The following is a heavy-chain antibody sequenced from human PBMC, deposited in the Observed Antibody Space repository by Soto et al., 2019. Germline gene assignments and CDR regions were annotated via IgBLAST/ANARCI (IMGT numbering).Heavy chain of an antibody. J-gene: IGHJ5*02. D-gene: IGHD3-3*01. CDR3: ARVVSYDFWSGPNWFDP. CDR2: IKQDGSEK. Sequence: GGSLRLSCAASGFTFSSYLMSWVRQSPGKGLEWVANIKQDGSEKYYVDSVKGRFTISRDNAKNSLYLQMNSLRAEDTAVYYCARVVSYDFWSGPNWFDPWGQGTLVTVSS. V-gene: IGHV3-7*01. CDR1: GFTFSSYL.